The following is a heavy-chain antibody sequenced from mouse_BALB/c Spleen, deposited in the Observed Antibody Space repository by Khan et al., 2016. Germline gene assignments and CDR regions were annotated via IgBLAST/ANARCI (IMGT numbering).Heavy chain of an antibody. CDR1: GFSLTGYG. J-gene: IGHJ3*01. CDR2: IWGDGRT. V-gene: IGHV2-6-7*01. Sequence: QVQLKESGPGLVAPSQSLSITCTVSGFSLTGYGVNWVRQPPGKGLEWLGKIWGDGRTDYNSALKSRVSISKDNSKSQVFLKMNSLQTDDTANSYFSSDYDGFAYWGQGTLVIVSA. CDR3: SSDYDGFAY. D-gene: IGHD2-12*01.